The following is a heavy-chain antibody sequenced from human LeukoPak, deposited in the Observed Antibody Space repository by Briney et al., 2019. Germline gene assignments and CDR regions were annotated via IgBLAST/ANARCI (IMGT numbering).Heavy chain of an antibody. CDR3: ARVAEGGYSYGWYYYGMDV. J-gene: IGHJ6*02. V-gene: IGHV3-74*01. CDR1: GFTFSSYW. D-gene: IGHD5-18*01. Sequence: GGSLRLSCAASGFTFSSYWMHWVRQAPGKGLVWVSRINSDGSSTSYADSVKGRFTISRDNAKNTLYLQMNSLRAEDTAVYYCARVAEGGYSYGWYYYGMDVWGQGTTVTVSS. CDR2: INSDGSST.